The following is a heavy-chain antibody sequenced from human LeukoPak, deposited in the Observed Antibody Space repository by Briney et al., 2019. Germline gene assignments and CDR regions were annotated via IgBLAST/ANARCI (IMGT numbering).Heavy chain of an antibody. J-gene: IGHJ2*01. Sequence: GGSLRPSCAASGFTFSSYAMNWVRQAPGKGLEWVSAISGSGGSTHYAGSVKGRFTISRDNSKNTLYLQMNSLRAEDTAVYYCAKGDWYFDLWGRGTLVTVSS. CDR3: AKGDWYFDL. CDR2: ISGSGGST. CDR1: GFTFSSYA. V-gene: IGHV3-23*01.